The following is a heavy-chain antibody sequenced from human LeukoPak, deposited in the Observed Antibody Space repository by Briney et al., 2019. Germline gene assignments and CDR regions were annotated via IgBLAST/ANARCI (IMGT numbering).Heavy chain of an antibody. D-gene: IGHD6-19*01. V-gene: IGHV4-59*01. J-gene: IGHJ4*02. Sequence: PSETLSHTCTVSGGSISSYYWSWIRQPPGKGLEWIGYIYYSGSTNYNPSLKSRVTISVDTSKNQFSLKLSSVTAADTAVYYCAREANSGWYSWGQGTLVTVSS. CDR3: AREANSGWYS. CDR2: IYYSGST. CDR1: GGSISSYY.